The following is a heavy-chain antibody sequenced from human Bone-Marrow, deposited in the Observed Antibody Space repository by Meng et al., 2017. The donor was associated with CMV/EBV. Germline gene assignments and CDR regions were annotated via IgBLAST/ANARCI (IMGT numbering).Heavy chain of an antibody. Sequence: GGPLRLSCAASGFTFSSYWMHWVRQAPGKGLVWVSRINSDGSSTSYADSVKGRFTISRDNAKNTLYLQMNSLRAEDTAVYYCARAQYSSSILMDVWGQGNTVTVSS. CDR1: GFTFSSYW. CDR3: ARAQYSSSILMDV. D-gene: IGHD6-6*01. J-gene: IGHJ6*02. CDR2: INSDGSST. V-gene: IGHV3-74*01.